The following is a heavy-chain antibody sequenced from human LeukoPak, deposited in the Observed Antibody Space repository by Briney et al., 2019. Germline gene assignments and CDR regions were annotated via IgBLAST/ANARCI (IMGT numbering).Heavy chain of an antibody. CDR3: ARDVRWVVPAASSFDY. V-gene: IGHV3-9*01. J-gene: IGHJ4*02. D-gene: IGHD2-2*01. Sequence: GRSLRLSCAASGFTFDDYAMHWVRQAPGKGLEWVSGISWNSGSIAYADSVKGRFIISRDNAKNSLYLQMNSLRAEDTAVYYCARDVRWVVPAASSFDYWGQGTLVTVSS. CDR2: ISWNSGSI. CDR1: GFTFDDYA.